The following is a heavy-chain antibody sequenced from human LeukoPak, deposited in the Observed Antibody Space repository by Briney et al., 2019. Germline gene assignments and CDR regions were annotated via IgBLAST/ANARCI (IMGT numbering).Heavy chain of an antibody. J-gene: IGHJ5*02. Sequence: ASVKVSCKASGYTFTSYYMHWVRQAPGQGLEWMGWINTNTGNPTYAQGFTGRFVFSLDTSVSTAYLQISSLKAEDTAVYYCARAVLGYCSSTSCHMLYNWFDPWGQGTLVTVSS. D-gene: IGHD2-2*01. CDR2: INTNTGNP. CDR3: ARAVLGYCSSTSCHMLYNWFDP. V-gene: IGHV7-4-1*02. CDR1: GYTFTSYY.